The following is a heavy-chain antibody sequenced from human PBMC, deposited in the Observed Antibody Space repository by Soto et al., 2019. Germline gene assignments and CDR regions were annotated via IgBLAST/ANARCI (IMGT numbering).Heavy chain of an antibody. CDR3: AKGSSRAVVYASYSDY. CDR1: GFTFSSYA. CDR2: ISGSGGRT. V-gene: IGHV3-23*01. Sequence: PVGSLRLSCAASGFTFSSYAINWVRQAPGKGLEWVSVISGSGGRTSNADAVKGRFTISRDNSNNTLYLQMNSLRAEDTAVYDCAKGSSRAVVYASYSDYWGQGTLVTVSS. J-gene: IGHJ4*02. D-gene: IGHD2-8*02.